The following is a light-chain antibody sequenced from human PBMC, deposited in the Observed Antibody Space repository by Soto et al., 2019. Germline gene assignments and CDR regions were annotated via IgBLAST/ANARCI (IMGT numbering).Light chain of an antibody. CDR2: AAS. V-gene: IGKV3-20*01. CDR1: QSVGSDY. J-gene: IGKJ3*01. CDR3: QQYVRSLPIT. Sequence: DIVLKQSPGTLSLSPGERATLSCRASQSVGSDYLAWYQQKPGQAPRLVIYAASTRATGIPDRFSGSGSGTDFNLTISRLEPEDFAVYYCQQYVRSLPITFGPGTKVDIK.